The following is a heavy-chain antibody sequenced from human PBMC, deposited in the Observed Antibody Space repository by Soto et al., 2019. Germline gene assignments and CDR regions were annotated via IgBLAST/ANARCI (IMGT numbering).Heavy chain of an antibody. D-gene: IGHD2-15*01. CDR3: ARVPACGGGSCWPKLDY. J-gene: IGHJ4*02. CDR2: INVDTGNT. Sequence: QVQLVQSGAEVKKPGASVNVSCKASGYTFNFYAMHWVRQAPGQRLEWMGWINVDTGNTKYSQKFQGRVTITRDTSASTAYMELSSLRAEDTAVYYCARVPACGGGSCWPKLDYWGQGTLVTVSS. CDR1: GYTFNFYA. V-gene: IGHV1-3*01.